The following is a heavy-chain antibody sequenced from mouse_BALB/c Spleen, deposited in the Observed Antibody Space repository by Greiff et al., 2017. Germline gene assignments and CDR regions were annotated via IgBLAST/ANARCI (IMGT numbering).Heavy chain of an antibody. CDR2: INPSNGRT. CDR1: GYTFTSYW. CDR3: ARSPTVVAPYFDV. Sequence: VQLQQPGAELVKPGASVKLSCKASGYTFTSYWMHWVKQRPGLGLEWIGEINPSNGRTNYNEKFKSKATLTVDKSSSTAYMQLSSLTSEDSAVYYCARSPTVVAPYFDVWGAGTTVTVSS. J-gene: IGHJ1*01. V-gene: IGHV1S81*02. D-gene: IGHD1-1*01.